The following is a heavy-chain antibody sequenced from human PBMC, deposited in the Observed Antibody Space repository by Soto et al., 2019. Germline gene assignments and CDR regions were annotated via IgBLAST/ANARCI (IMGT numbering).Heavy chain of an antibody. CDR1: GFTFSSYA. CDR3: ARDVNYYDSSGYCVD. J-gene: IGHJ4*02. Sequence: QVQLVESGGGVVQPGRSLRLSCAASGFTFSSYAMHWVRQAPGKGLEWGAVISYDGSNKYYADSVKGRFTISRDNSKNTLYLQMNSLRAEDTAVYYCARDVNYYDSSGYCVDWGQGTLVTVSS. D-gene: IGHD3-22*01. CDR2: ISYDGSNK. V-gene: IGHV3-30-3*01.